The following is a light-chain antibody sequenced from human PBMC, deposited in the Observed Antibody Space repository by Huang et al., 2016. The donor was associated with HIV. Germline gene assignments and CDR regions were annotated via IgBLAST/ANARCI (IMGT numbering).Light chain of an antibody. J-gene: IGKJ1*01. CDR3: QQYHNWPPWT. Sequence: DIVLAQSPATLSVSPGERAALSCRASQSVDTNLAWFQQRPGQDPRLLIAGACTSANGVSARFSGRGAGTVFTLTISSLQSEDSAVYYCQQYHNWPPWTFGQGTKVEIK. CDR1: QSVDTN. V-gene: IGKV3-15*01. CDR2: GAC.